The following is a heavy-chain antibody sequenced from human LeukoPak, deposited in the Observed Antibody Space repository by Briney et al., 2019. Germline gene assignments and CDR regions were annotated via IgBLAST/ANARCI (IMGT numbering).Heavy chain of an antibody. CDR1: GFTFSSYS. CDR2: ISSSSSYI. D-gene: IGHD2-2*02. J-gene: IGHJ4*02. CDR3: AREAIVVVPAAILPFDY. Sequence: GGSLRLSCAASGFTFSSYSMNWVRQAPGKGLEWVSSISSSSSYIHYADSVKGRFTISRDNAKSSLYLQMNSLRAEDTAVYYCAREAIVVVPAAILPFDYWGQGTLVTVS. V-gene: IGHV3-21*01.